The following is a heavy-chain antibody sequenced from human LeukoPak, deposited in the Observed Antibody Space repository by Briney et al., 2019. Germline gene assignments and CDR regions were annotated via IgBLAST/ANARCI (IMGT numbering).Heavy chain of an antibody. CDR1: GFTFSSYG. CDR2: LRFDGSSK. Sequence: GGSLRLSCAASGFTFSSYGLHWVRQAPGKGLEWVAFLRFDGSSKYYVDSVKGRFTVSRDNPKNTLYLQMNSLRTEDTAVYFCGKTGERGEYYFDYWGQGTLVTVSS. V-gene: IGHV3-30*02. J-gene: IGHJ4*02. CDR3: GKTGERGEYYFDY. D-gene: IGHD3-16*01.